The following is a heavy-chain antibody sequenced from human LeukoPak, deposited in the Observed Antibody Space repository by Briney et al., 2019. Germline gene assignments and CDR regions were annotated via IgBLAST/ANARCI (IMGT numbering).Heavy chain of an antibody. D-gene: IGHD6-13*01. CDR1: GGSISSYY. V-gene: IGHV4-59*01. CDR3: ARATYSSSWYPNWFDP. J-gene: IGHJ5*02. CDR2: IYYSGST. Sequence: SETLSLTCAVYGGSISSYYWSWIRQPPGKGLEWIGYIYYSGSTNYNPSLKSRVTITVDTSKNQFSLKLSSVTAADTAVYYCARATYSSSWYPNWFDPWGQGTLVTVSS.